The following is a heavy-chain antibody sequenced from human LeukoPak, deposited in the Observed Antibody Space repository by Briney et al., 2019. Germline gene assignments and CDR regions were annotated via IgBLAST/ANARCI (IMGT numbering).Heavy chain of an antibody. J-gene: IGHJ6*03. CDR1: NYSISNSLY. CDR2: IYRSGST. V-gene: IGHV4-38-2*02. D-gene: IGHD4-17*01. Sequence: SQTLSLTCSGSNYSISNSLYWGWLRQRPGKELECIGSIYRSGSTFYNPSLKSRVTISLDTSKNQFSLKLSSVTAADTAVYFCARGTYGYYMDVWGKGTTVTVSS. CDR3: ARGTYGYYMDV.